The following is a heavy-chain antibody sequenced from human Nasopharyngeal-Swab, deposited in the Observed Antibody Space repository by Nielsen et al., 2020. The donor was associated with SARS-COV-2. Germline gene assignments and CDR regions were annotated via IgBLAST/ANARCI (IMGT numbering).Heavy chain of an antibody. CDR3: AREGYSYGNNWFDP. V-gene: IGHV4-38-2*02. Sequence: ESLKISCTVSGYSISSGYYWGLIRQPPGKGLEWIGSIYHSGSTYYNPSLKSRVTISVDTSKNQFSLKLSSVTAADTAVYYCAREGYSYGNNWFDPWGQGTLVTVSS. CDR2: IYHSGST. CDR1: GYSISSGYY. J-gene: IGHJ5*02. D-gene: IGHD5-18*01.